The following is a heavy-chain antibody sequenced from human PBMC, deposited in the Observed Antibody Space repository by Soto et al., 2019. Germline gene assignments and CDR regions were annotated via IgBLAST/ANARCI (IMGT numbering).Heavy chain of an antibody. CDR1: GGSISSGGYS. V-gene: IGHV4-30-2*01. J-gene: IGHJ3*02. CDR2: IYHSGSA. D-gene: IGHD6-13*01. CDR3: ARARVLAAPGAFDI. Sequence: SETLSLTCAVSGGSISSGGYSWSWIRQPPGKGLEWIGYIYHSGSAYYNPSLKSRVTISVDRSKNQFSLKLSSVTAADTAVYYCARARVLAAPGAFDIWGQGTMVTVSS.